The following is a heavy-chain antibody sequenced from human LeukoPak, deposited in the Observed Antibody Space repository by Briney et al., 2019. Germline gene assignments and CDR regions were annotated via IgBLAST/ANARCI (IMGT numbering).Heavy chain of an antibody. CDR3: ARDGTSSSGSDEYSRPGLFDY. CDR1: GFTFSSYG. D-gene: IGHD6-6*01. J-gene: IGHJ4*02. CDR2: ISYDGSNK. Sequence: SLRLSCAASGFTFSSYGMHWVRQAPGKGLEWVAVISYDGSNKYYADSVKGRFTISRDNSKNTMYLQMNSLRSEDTAVYYCARDGTSSSGSDEYSRPGLFDYWGQGTLVTVSS. V-gene: IGHV3-30*03.